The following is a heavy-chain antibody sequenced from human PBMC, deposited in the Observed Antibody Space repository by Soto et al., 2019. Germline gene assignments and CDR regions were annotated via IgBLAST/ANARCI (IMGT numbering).Heavy chain of an antibody. Sequence: QVQLVQSGAEVKKPGASVKVSCKASGFTFSAYYIYWVRQAPGQGLEWIGWINPNSGGTNNAQKFQGRVPMTRDTSTSTVYMELSALIPDDTAVYYCARSLLDEYSSSWRSAYYGMDVWGQGTTVTVSS. D-gene: IGHD6-13*01. J-gene: IGHJ6*02. CDR2: INPNSGGT. CDR3: ARSLLDEYSSSWRSAYYGMDV. V-gene: IGHV1-2*02. CDR1: GFTFSAYY.